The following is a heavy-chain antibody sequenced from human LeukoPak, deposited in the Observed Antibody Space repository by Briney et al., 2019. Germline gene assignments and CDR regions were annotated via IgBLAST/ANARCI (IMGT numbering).Heavy chain of an antibody. J-gene: IGHJ1*01. CDR1: GFTFSSSA. CDR3: AKYRRLGHEYFQH. V-gene: IGHV3-23*01. CDR2: ISGSGGST. Sequence: GGSLRLSCAASGFTFSSSAMSWVCQVPGKGLEWVSAISGSGGSTYYADSVKGRFTISRDNSKNTLYLQMNSLRAEDTAVYYCAKYRRLGHEYFQHWGQGTLVTVSS. D-gene: IGHD6-19*01.